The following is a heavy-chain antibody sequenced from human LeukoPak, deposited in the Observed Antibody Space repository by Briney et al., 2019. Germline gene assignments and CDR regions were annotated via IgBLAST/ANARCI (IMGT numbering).Heavy chain of an antibody. J-gene: IGHJ4*02. CDR3: AAGYPRYYFDY. V-gene: IGHV1-69*04. D-gene: IGHD3-9*01. CDR1: GGTFSSYA. Sequence: VASVKVSCKASGGTFSSYAISWVRQAPGQGLEWMGRIIPILGIANYAQKFQGRVTITADKSTSTAYMELSSLRSEDTAVYYCAAGYPRYYFDYWGQGTLVTVSS. CDR2: IIPILGIA.